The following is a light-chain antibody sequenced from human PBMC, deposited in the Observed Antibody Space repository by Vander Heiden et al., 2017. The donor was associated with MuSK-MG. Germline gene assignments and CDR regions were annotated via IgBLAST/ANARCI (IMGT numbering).Light chain of an antibody. CDR2: DAS. V-gene: IGKV3-11*01. J-gene: IGKJ1*01. CDR1: QSLSSY. CDR3: QQRCTLRA. Sequence: EIVLTQSPATLSLSPGERATLSCRASQSLSSYLAWYQQKPGQAPRLIIYDASKRAIDIPDRFSGSGYEKDFTLTSSSREGEDFAVYYWQQRCTLRAFGQGTKVEIK.